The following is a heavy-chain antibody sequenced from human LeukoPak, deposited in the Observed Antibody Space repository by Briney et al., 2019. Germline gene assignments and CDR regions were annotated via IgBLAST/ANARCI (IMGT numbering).Heavy chain of an antibody. CDR1: GFDFSTYT. D-gene: IGHD3-3*01. Sequence: GGSLRLSCAASGFDFSTYTMNWVRQAPGKGLEWVSAISGSGGSTYYADSVKGRFTISRDNSKNTLYLQMNSLRAEDTAVYYCAKSVPAAYYDFRSGYYTLDYWGQGTLVTVSS. J-gene: IGHJ4*02. CDR3: AKSVPAAYYDFRSGYYTLDY. CDR2: ISGSGGST. V-gene: IGHV3-23*01.